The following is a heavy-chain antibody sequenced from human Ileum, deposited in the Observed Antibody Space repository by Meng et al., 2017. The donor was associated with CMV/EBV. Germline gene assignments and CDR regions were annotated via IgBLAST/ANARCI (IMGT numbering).Heavy chain of an antibody. CDR2: IHHSGST. CDR3: ARLFLEWPQYYFDH. D-gene: IGHD3-3*01. V-gene: IGHV4-4*02. Sequence: VSGGSNSSSNWWSWVRQPPGKGLEWIREIHHSGSTNYNPSLKSRVTISVDKSKNQFSLKLSSVTAADTAVYYCARLFLEWPQYYFDHWGQGTLVTVSS. CDR1: GGSNSSSNW. J-gene: IGHJ4*02.